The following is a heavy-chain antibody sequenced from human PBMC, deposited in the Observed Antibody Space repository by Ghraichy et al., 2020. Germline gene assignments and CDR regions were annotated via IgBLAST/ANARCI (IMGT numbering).Heavy chain of an antibody. CDR2: IYYSGST. J-gene: IGHJ6*03. V-gene: IGHV4-59*01. CDR1: GGSISSYY. D-gene: IGHD3-16*01. CDR3: ARAWGSISSYYYYYYYMDV. Sequence: SETLSLTCTVSGGSISSYYWSWIRQPPGKGLEWIGYIYYSGSTNYNPSLKSRVTISVDTSKNQFSLKLSSVTAADTAVYYCARAWGSISSYYYYYYYMDVWGKGTTVTVSS.